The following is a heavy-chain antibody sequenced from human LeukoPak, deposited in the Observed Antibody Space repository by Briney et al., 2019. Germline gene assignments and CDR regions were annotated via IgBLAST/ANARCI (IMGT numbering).Heavy chain of an antibody. V-gene: IGHV1-8*01. D-gene: IGHD2-21*02. CDR1: GYTFTSYD. J-gene: IGHJ4*02. CDR2: MNANSGNT. CDR3: ARDGPGGVTATYTDY. Sequence: ASVKVSCKASGYTFTSYDINWVRQATGQGLEWMGWMNANSGNTGYPQKFQGRVTMTRNTSISTAYMELSSLRSEDTAVYYCARDGPGGVTATYTDYWGQGTLVTVSS.